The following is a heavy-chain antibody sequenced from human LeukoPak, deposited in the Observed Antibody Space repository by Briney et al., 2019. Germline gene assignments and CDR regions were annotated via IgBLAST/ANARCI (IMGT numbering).Heavy chain of an antibody. J-gene: IGHJ4*02. CDR2: IYYSGST. CDR1: GGSISSYY. D-gene: IGHD6-6*01. Sequence: SETLSLTCAVSGGSISSYYWSWIRQPPGKGLEWIGYIYYSGSTNYNPSLKSRVTISVDTSKNQFSLKLSSVTAADTAVYYCAREYSSSFDYWGQGTLVTVSS. CDR3: AREYSSSFDY. V-gene: IGHV4-59*01.